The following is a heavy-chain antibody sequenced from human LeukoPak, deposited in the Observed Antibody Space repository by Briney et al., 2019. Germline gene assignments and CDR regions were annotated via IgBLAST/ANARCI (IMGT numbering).Heavy chain of an antibody. D-gene: IGHD3-10*01. CDR1: GYSISSGYY. V-gene: IGHV4-38-2*01. CDR2: IYHSGST. Sequence: SETLSLTCAVSGYSISSGYYWGWIRQPPGKGLEWIGSIYHSGSTYYNPSLKSRVTISVDTSKNQFSLKLSSVTAADTAVYYCARLITTDYFDYWGQGTLVTVSS. J-gene: IGHJ4*02. CDR3: ARLITTDYFDY.